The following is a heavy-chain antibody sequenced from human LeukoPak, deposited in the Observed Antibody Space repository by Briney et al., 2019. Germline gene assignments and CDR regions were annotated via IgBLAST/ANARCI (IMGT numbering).Heavy chain of an antibody. CDR2: ISAYNGNT. Sequence: ASVKVSCKASGYTFTSYGISWVRQAPGQGLEWMGWISAYNGNTNYAQKLQGRVTMTTDTSTSTAYMELRSLRSDDTAVYYCARQAPTYYYDSSGYYEGNYFDYWGQGTLVTVSS. V-gene: IGHV1-18*01. CDR3: ARQAPTYYYDSSGYYEGNYFDY. CDR1: GYTFTSYG. D-gene: IGHD3-22*01. J-gene: IGHJ4*02.